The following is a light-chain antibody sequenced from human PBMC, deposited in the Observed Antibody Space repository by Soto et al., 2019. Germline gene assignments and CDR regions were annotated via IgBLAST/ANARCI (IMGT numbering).Light chain of an antibody. CDR1: QGIRND. CDR3: LQHSTYPLT. Sequence: DLQMTQFPSSLSASVGDRVTITCRASQGIRNDLGWYQQKPGKAPKRLIYAASSLQSGVTSRFSGRGSGTEFTLAISSLQPEDSATLYCLQHSTYPLTFGQGTKVEIK. J-gene: IGKJ1*01. CDR2: AAS. V-gene: IGKV1-17*01.